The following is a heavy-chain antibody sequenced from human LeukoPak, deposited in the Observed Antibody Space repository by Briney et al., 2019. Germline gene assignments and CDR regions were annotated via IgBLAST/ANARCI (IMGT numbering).Heavy chain of an antibody. J-gene: IGHJ4*02. CDR2: ISYDGSNK. D-gene: IGHD2-15*01. CDR1: GFTFSSYG. Sequence: GRSLRLSCAASGFTFSSYGMHWVRQAPGKGLEWVAVISYDGSNKYYADSVKGRFTISRDSSKNTLYLQMNSLRAEDTAVYYCAKDPRGYCSGGSCYPPLDYWGQGTLVTVSS. V-gene: IGHV3-30*18. CDR3: AKDPRGYCSGGSCYPPLDY.